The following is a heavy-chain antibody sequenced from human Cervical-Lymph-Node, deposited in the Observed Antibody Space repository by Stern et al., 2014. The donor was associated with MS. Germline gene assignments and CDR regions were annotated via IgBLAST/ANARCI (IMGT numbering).Heavy chain of an antibody. Sequence: VHLVESGGGVVQPGRSLRLSCAASGFTFSSYAMPWVRQAPGKGLEWVAVISYDGSNKYYADSVKGRFTISRDNSKNTLYLQMNSLRAEDTAVYYCAREGSYTLYSNYEGEGPHYYYYGMDVWGQGTTVTVSS. D-gene: IGHD4-11*01. J-gene: IGHJ6*02. CDR1: GFTFSSYA. CDR3: AREGSYTLYSNYEGEGPHYYYYGMDV. CDR2: ISYDGSNK. V-gene: IGHV3-30*04.